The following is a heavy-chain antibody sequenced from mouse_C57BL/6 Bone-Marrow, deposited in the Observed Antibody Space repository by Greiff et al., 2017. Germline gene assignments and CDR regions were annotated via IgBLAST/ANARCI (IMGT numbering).Heavy chain of an antibody. CDR3: ARGGGYWFAY. Sequence: EVKLVESGGDLVKPGGSLKLSCAASGFTFSSYGMSWVRQTPDKRLEWVATISSGGSYTYYPDSVKGRFTITRENAKNTRYLQMSSLKPEDTAMDYCARGGGYWFAYWGQGTLVTVSA. CDR1: GFTFSSYG. CDR2: ISSGGSYT. J-gene: IGHJ3*01. V-gene: IGHV5-6*02. D-gene: IGHD1-1*02.